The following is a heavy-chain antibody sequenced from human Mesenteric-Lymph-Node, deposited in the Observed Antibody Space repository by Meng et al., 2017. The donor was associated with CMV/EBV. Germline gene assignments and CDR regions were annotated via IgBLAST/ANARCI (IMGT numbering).Heavy chain of an antibody. V-gene: IGHV4-34*01. D-gene: IGHD6-6*01. CDR2: INHSGST. CDR1: GGSFSGYY. CDR3: ARGGAARDRAYYYYGMDV. J-gene: IGHJ6*02. Sequence: SETLSLTCAVYGGSFSGYYWSWIRQPPGKGLEWIGEINHSGSTNYNPSLKSRVTISVDTSKNQFSLKLSSVTAADTAVYYCARGGAARDRAYYYYGMDVWGQGTTVTVSS.